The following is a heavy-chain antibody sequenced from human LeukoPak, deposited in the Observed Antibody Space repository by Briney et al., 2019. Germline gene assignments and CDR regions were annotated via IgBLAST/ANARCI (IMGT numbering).Heavy chain of an antibody. D-gene: IGHD4-23*01. CDR1: GYTFTSYG. V-gene: IGHV1-18*01. CDR2: ISAYNGNT. J-gene: IGHJ4*02. CDR3: ARDRGTVVTLEYFDY. Sequence: ASVKVSCKASGYTFTSYGISWVRQAPGQGLEWMGWISAYNGNTNYAQKLQGRVTMTTDTSTSTAYMELRSLRSDDTAVYYCARDRGTVVTLEYFDYWGQGTLVPVSS.